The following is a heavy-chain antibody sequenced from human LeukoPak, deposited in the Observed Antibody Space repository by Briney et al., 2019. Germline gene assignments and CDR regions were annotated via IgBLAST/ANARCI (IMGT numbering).Heavy chain of an antibody. CDR1: GDSINPYY. J-gene: IGHJ4*02. D-gene: IGHD1-1*01. V-gene: IGHV4-4*07. CDR3: ARDGNWNYDY. Sequence: PSETLSLTCTVSGDSINPYYWSWIRQPAGKGLEWIGRIYTSGSTNYNPSLKSRVTISVDTSKNQFSLKLSSVTAADTAVYYCARDGNWNYDYWGQGTLVTVSS. CDR2: IYTSGST.